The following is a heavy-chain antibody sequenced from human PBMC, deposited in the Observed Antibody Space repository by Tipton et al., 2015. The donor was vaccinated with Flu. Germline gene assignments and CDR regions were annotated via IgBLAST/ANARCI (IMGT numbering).Heavy chain of an antibody. V-gene: IGHV4-61*02. D-gene: IGHD3-3*01. CDR1: DDSISSDYY. CDR2: IYTSGST. Sequence: TLSLTCSISDDSISSDYYWGWIRQPPGKGLEWIGRIYTSGSTNYNPSLKSRVTISVDTSKNQFSLKLSSVTAADTAVYYCARSMVGIFGVVEGCHGMDVWGQGTTVSVSS. CDR3: ARSMVGIFGVVEGCHGMDV. J-gene: IGHJ6*02.